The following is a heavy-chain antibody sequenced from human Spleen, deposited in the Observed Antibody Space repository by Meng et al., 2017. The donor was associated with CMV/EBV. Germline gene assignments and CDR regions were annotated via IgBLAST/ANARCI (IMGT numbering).Heavy chain of an antibody. Sequence: ASVKVSCKASGYSFMNHGISWIRQAPGQGLERMGWISVYHGNTNYAQKFQGRVTMITDTSTSAAYMELRTLRSDDTAMYYCARYCSSTSCYTDSFDYWGQGTLVTVSS. CDR1: GYSFMNHG. J-gene: IGHJ4*02. CDR3: ARYCSSTSCYTDSFDY. CDR2: ISVYHGNT. V-gene: IGHV1-18*01. D-gene: IGHD2-2*02.